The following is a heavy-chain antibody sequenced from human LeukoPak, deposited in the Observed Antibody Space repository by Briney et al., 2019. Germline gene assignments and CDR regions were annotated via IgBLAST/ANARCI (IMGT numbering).Heavy chain of an antibody. V-gene: IGHV3-7*03. J-gene: IGHJ3*02. CDR2: IKQDGSEK. CDR3: ARDVYGDYVGAFDI. CDR1: GFTFSSYW. D-gene: IGHD4-17*01. Sequence: GGSLRLSCAASGFTFSSYWMSWVRQAPGKGLEWVANIKQDGSEKYYVDSVKGRFTISRDNAKNSLYLQMNSLRAEDTAVYYCARDVYGDYVGAFDIWGQGTMVTVSS.